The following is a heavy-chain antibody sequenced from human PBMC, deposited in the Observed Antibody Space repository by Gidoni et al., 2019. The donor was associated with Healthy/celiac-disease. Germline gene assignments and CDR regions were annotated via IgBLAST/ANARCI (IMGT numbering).Heavy chain of an antibody. CDR3: AREGPAWWDY. V-gene: IGHV4-61*02. J-gene: IGHJ4*02. Sequence: QVQLQESGPGLVKPSQTLSLTCTVHGGSISSGSYYWSWLRQPAGKGLEWIGRIYTSGSTNYNPSLKSRVTISVDTSKNQFSLKLSSVTAADTAVYYCAREGPAWWDYWGQGTLVTVSS. CDR1: GGSISSGSYY. CDR2: IYTSGST. D-gene: IGHD2-8*02.